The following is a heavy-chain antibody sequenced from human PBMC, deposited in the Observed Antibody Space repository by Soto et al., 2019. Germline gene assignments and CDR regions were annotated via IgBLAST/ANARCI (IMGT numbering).Heavy chain of an antibody. CDR3: GGYGVATFRFFNY. CDR1: GDSITDYY. D-gene: IGHD5-12*01. V-gene: IGHV4-59*01. CDR2: IHHTGTA. J-gene: IGHJ4*02. Sequence: SETLSLTCTVSGDSITDYYWSWIRESPGKGLEWIAYIHHTGTANYNPSLKSRVTISVDTSKSQFSLRLSSVTAADTAVYFCGGYGVATFRFFNYGGRGTRVTVSS.